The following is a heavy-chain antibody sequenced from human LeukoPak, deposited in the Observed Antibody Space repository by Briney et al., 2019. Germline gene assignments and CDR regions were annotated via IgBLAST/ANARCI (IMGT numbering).Heavy chain of an antibody. CDR1: GFTFSSYS. J-gene: IGHJ4*02. CDR2: IKQDGSEK. V-gene: IGHV3-7*01. Sequence: GGSLRLPCAASGFTFSSYSMNWVRQAPGKGLEWVANIKQDGSEKYYVDSVKGRFPISRDNAKNSLYLQMNSLRAEDTAVYYCARVGKGSSGYYANEIDYWGQGTLVTVSS. CDR3: ARVGKGSSGYYANEIDY. D-gene: IGHD3-22*01.